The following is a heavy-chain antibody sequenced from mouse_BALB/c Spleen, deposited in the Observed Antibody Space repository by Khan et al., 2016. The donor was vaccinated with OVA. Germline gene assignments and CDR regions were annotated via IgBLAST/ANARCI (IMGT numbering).Heavy chain of an antibody. CDR3: ARKDYYDYDPFPY. V-gene: IGHV3-2*02. CDR2: INYSGNT. D-gene: IGHD2-4*01. J-gene: IGHJ3*01. Sequence: VQLKESGPGLVKPSQSLSLTCTVTGYSITSEYAWNWIRQFPGNKLEWMGYINYSGNTRFNPSLNGRTSITRDTSKNQFFLQLNSVTTEDTATYYCARKDYYDYDPFPYWGQGTLVTVSA. CDR1: GYSITSEYA.